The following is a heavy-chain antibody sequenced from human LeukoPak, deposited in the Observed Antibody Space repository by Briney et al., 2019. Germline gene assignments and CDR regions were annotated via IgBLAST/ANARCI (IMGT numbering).Heavy chain of an antibody. CDR3: ARDYYDSSGLKGFDP. D-gene: IGHD3-22*01. J-gene: IGHJ5*02. Sequence: ASVKVSCKASGGTFSSYAISWVRQAPGQGLEWMGWISAYNGNTNYAQKLQGRVTMTTDTSTSTAYMELRSLRSDDTAVYYCARDYYDSSGLKGFDPWGQGTLVTVSS. CDR1: GGTFSSYA. V-gene: IGHV1-18*01. CDR2: ISAYNGNT.